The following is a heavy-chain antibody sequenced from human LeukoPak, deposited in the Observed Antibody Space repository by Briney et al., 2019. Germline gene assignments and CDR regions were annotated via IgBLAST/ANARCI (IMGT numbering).Heavy chain of an antibody. J-gene: IGHJ4*02. D-gene: IGHD5-18*01. CDR2: IYYSGST. CDR1: GYSISSGYY. Sequence: PSETLSLTCTVSGYSISSGYYWGWIRQPPGKGLEWIGYIYYSGSTNYNPSLKSRVTISVDTSKNQFSLKLSSVTAADTAVYYCAREKRGYSYRYFDYWGQGTLVTVSS. V-gene: IGHV4-61*01. CDR3: AREKRGYSYRYFDY.